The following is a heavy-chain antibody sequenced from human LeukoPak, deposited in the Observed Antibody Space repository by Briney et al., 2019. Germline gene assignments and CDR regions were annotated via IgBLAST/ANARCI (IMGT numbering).Heavy chain of an antibody. J-gene: IGHJ6*03. CDR3: ARKGEAYGDYWAYYYYYMDV. CDR1: GGSFSGYY. CDR2: INHSGST. V-gene: IGHV4-34*01. Sequence: SETLSLTCAVYGGSFSGYYWSWIRQPPGKGLEWIGEINHSGSTNYNPSLKSRVTISVDTSKNQFSLKLSSVTAADTAVYYCARKGEAYGDYWAYYYYYMDVWGKGTTVTVSS. D-gene: IGHD4-17*01.